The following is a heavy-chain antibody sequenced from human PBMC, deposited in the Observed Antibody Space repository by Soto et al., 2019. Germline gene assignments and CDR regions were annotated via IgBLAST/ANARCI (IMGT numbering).Heavy chain of an antibody. J-gene: IGHJ6*02. V-gene: IGHV1-2*04. CDR2: INPNSGGT. CDR3: ARGSSGWESYYYYGMDV. Sequence: QVQLVQSGAEVKKPGASVKVSCKASGYTFTGYYMHWVRQAPGQGLEWMGWINPNSGGTNYAQKFQGWVTMTRDTSISTAYMELSRLRSDDTAVYYCARGSSGWESYYYYGMDVWGQGTTDTVSS. CDR1: GYTFTGYY. D-gene: IGHD6-19*01.